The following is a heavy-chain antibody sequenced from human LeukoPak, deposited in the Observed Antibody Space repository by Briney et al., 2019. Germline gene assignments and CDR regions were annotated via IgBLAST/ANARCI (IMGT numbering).Heavy chain of an antibody. CDR3: ARHWGSCHGGGSDCYTFDY. Sequence: KPSETLSLTCTVSGGSISSYYWSWIRQPAGKGLEWIGRIYTSGSTNYNPSLKSRVTISVDKSKNQFSLRLSSVTAADTAVYSCARHWGSCHGGGSDCYTFDYWGQGTLVTVSS. V-gene: IGHV4-4*07. CDR2: IYTSGST. D-gene: IGHD2-21*02. CDR1: GGSISSYY. J-gene: IGHJ4*02.